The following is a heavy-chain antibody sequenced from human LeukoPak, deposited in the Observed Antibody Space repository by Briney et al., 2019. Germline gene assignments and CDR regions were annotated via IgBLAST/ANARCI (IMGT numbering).Heavy chain of an antibody. J-gene: IGHJ4*02. Sequence: GGSLRLSCAASGFTFSSYAMSWVRQAPGKGLEWVANIKQDGSEKYYVDSVKGRFTISRDNAKNSLYLQMNSLRAEDTAVYYCARSRHDYGDYRNYWGQGTLVTVSS. CDR2: IKQDGSEK. CDR1: GFTFSSYA. D-gene: IGHD4-17*01. V-gene: IGHV3-7*01. CDR3: ARSRHDYGDYRNY.